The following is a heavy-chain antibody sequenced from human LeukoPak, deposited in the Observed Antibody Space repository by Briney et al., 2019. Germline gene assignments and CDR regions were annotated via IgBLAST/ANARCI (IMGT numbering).Heavy chain of an antibody. J-gene: IGHJ5*02. CDR1: GGSISSFY. D-gene: IGHD1-1*01. CDR3: ARHGTSGTNLNWFDP. CDR2: IYYSGST. Sequence: SETLSLTCTVSGGSISSFYWSWLRQPPGKGLEWIGYIYYSGSTNYNPSLKRRVTISVDTSKNQFSLKLSSVTAADTAVYYCARHGTSGTNLNWFDPWGQGTLVTVSS. V-gene: IGHV4-59*01.